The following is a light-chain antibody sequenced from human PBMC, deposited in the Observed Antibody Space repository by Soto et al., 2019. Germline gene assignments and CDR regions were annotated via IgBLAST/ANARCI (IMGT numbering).Light chain of an antibody. CDR2: AAS. V-gene: IGKV1-27*01. CDR3: QQSFDTLSFT. J-gene: IGKJ4*01. Sequence: DIQMTQSPSSLSASVGDRVTITCRVSQGISNYLAWYQQKPGKVPKLLIYAASTLQSGVPSRFSGSGSGTDFTLTISSLQPEDFATYICQQSFDTLSFTFGGGTKVDIK. CDR1: QGISNY.